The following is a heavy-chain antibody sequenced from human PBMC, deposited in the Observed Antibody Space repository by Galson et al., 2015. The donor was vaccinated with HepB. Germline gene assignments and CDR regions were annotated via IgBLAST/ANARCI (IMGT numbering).Heavy chain of an antibody. CDR2: VFRAGGT. J-gene: IGHJ4*02. CDR3: ARGEKRSNGTGAFDN. D-gene: IGHD1-1*01. V-gene: IGHV3-66*01. CDR1: GFTVNTNY. Sequence: SLRLSCAASGFTVNTNYMSWVRQVPGKGLEWVSVVFRAGGTNHADSVKGRFTVSRDISKNTVDLQMNSLRVEDTAVYYCARGEKRSNGTGAFDNWGQGTVVTVSS.